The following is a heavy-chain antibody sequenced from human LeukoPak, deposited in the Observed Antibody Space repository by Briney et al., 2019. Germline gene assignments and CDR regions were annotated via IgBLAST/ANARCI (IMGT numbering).Heavy chain of an antibody. Sequence: PSETLSLTCTVSGGPISSYYWSWIRQPPGKGLEWSGYIYYSGSTNYNPCLKSLITISLDPSKNQFSLKLSSVTAADTAVYYCARAAVVVPAAIVWFDPWGQGTLVTVSS. CDR1: GGPISSYY. D-gene: IGHD2-2*02. V-gene: IGHV4-59*01. CDR2: IYYSGST. J-gene: IGHJ5*02. CDR3: ARAAVVVPAAIVWFDP.